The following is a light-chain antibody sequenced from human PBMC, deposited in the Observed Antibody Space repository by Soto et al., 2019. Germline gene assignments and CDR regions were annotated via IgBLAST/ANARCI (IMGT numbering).Light chain of an antibody. CDR2: LNSDGSH. J-gene: IGLJ3*02. CDR3: QTWGTGTWV. CDR1: SGHSNYA. Sequence: QPVLTQSPSASASLGASVKLTCTLSSGHSNYAIAWHQQQPEKGPRYLMKLNSDGSHSKGYGIPDRFSGSSSEAERYLTISSLQSEDEADYYCQTWGTGTWVFGGGTKLTVL. V-gene: IGLV4-69*01.